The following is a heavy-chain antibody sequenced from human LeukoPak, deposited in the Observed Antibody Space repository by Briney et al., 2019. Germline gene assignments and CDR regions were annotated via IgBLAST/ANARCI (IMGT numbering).Heavy chain of an antibody. CDR2: ISSSSSYI. Sequence: GGSLRLSCAASGFTFSSYSMNWVRQAPGKGLEWVSSISSSSSYIYYADSVKGRFTISRDNAKNSLYLQMNSLRAEDTAVYYCAAVGATTPDAFDLWGQGTMVTVSS. CDR1: GFTFSSYS. V-gene: IGHV3-21*01. D-gene: IGHD1-26*01. CDR3: AAVGATTPDAFDL. J-gene: IGHJ3*01.